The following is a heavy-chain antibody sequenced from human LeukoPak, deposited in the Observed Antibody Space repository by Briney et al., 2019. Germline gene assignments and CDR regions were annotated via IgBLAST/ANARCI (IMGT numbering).Heavy chain of an antibody. V-gene: IGHV4-39*07. CDR1: GGSISSSSYY. Sequence: PSETLSLTCTVSGGSISSSSYYWGWIRQPPGKGLEWIGSIYYSGSTYYNPSLKSRVTISVDTSKNQFSLKLSSVTAADTAVYYCAMAEITIFGVVITDWSQGTLVTVSS. CDR2: IYYSGST. J-gene: IGHJ4*02. D-gene: IGHD3-3*01. CDR3: AMAEITIFGVVITD.